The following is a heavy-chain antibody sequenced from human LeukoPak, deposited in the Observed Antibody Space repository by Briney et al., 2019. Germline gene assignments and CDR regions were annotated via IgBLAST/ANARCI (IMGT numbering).Heavy chain of an antibody. CDR2: INHSGST. J-gene: IGHJ4*02. CDR1: GGSFSGYY. D-gene: IGHD6-13*01. CDR3: AREGSSWYVGSDY. V-gene: IGHV4-34*01. Sequence: SETLSLTCAVYGGSFSGYYWSWIRQPPGKGLEWIGEINHSGSTNYNPSLKSRVTISVDTSKNQFSLKLSSVIAADTAVYYCAREGSSWYVGSDYWGQGTLVTVSS.